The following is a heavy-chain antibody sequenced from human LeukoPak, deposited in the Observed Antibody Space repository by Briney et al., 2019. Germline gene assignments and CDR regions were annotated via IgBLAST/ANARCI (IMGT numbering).Heavy chain of an antibody. V-gene: IGHV3-21*01. D-gene: IGHD6-13*01. CDR1: GFTFSYYS. J-gene: IGHJ6*03. CDR3: AKVDRGDYSSSPVPYYNYYMNV. Sequence: GGSLRLSCAASGFTFSYYSMNWVRQAPGRGLEWVSCISSSSSLIFYSDSVRGRFTISRDTAKNLLYLHMNSLRVEDTAVYYCAKVDRGDYSSSPVPYYNYYMNVWGKGTTVTVSS. CDR2: ISSSSSLI.